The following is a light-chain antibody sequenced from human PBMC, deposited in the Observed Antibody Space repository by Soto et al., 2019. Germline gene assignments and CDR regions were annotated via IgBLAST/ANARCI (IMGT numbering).Light chain of an antibody. Sequence: ELVLTQSPGTLSLSPGERATLSCRASQSVKSTYLAWYQKKPGQAPRLLIYGASSRATGIPDRFSGSGSGTDFTLTISRLEAEDFGVYYCQQYGDSPLTSGPGTKVDIK. CDR1: QSVKSTY. CDR3: QQYGDSPLT. V-gene: IGKV3-20*01. J-gene: IGKJ3*01. CDR2: GAS.